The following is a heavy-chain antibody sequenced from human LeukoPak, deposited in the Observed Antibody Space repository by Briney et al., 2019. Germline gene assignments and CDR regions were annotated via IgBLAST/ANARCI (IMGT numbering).Heavy chain of an antibody. CDR2: IYYSGST. V-gene: IGHV4-59*08. CDR1: GGSISSYY. CDR3: ARMGVEQLGPKTNWFDP. J-gene: IGHJ5*02. Sequence: PSETLSLTCTVSGGSISSYYWSWIRQPPGKGLEWIGYIYYSGSTNYNPSLKSRVTISVDTSKDQFSLKLSSVTAADTAVYYCARMGVEQLGPKTNWFDPWGQGTLVTVSS. D-gene: IGHD6-13*01.